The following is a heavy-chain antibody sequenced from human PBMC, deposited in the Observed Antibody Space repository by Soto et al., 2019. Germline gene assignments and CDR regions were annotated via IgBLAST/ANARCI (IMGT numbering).Heavy chain of an antibody. CDR3: ARVDSSSPQSYYYYGMDV. Sequence: SETLSLTCTVSGGSISSYYWSWIRQPPGKGLEWIGYIYYSGSTDYNPSLKSRVTISVDTSKNQFSLKLSSVTAADTAVYYCARVDSSSPQSYYYYGMDVWGQGTTVTVSS. V-gene: IGHV4-59*01. CDR1: GGSISSYY. D-gene: IGHD6-6*01. J-gene: IGHJ6*02. CDR2: IYYSGST.